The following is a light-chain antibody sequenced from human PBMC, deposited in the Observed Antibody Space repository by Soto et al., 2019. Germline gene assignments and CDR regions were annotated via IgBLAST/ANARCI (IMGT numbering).Light chain of an antibody. J-gene: IGKJ1*01. CDR3: QQYYSSWT. Sequence: AIRMTQSPSSFSASTGDRVTITCRASQGISSYLAWYQQKPGKAPKLLIYAASTLQSGVPSRFSGSGSGTDFTLTFSCLQSEDFATYYCQQYYSSWTFGQGTKVDIK. V-gene: IGKV1-8*01. CDR2: AAS. CDR1: QGISSY.